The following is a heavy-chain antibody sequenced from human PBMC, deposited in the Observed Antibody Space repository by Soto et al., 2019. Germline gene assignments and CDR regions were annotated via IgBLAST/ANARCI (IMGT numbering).Heavy chain of an antibody. V-gene: IGHV3-53*01. CDR1: GFTVSINY. CDR3: AGTLRYFDWLPLDY. Sequence: GGSLRLACVVSGFTVSINYMSWVRLVPGKGLEWVSFIYSDGRTYYADSVKGRFTTSRLSAKNTLYLQMNSLRAEDTAVYYCAGTLRYFDWLPLDYWGQGTLVTVSS. D-gene: IGHD3-9*01. J-gene: IGHJ4*02. CDR2: IYSDGRT.